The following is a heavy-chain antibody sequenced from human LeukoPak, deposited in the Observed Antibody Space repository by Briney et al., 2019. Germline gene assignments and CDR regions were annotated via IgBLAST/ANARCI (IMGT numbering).Heavy chain of an antibody. Sequence: ASVKASCKASGYTFTSYYMHWVRQAPGQGLEWMGVINPSGGSTSYAQKFQGRVTMTRDTSTSTVYMELSSLRSEDTAVYYCARGTGIAAAVTSLFQYWGQGTLVTVSS. J-gene: IGHJ1*01. D-gene: IGHD6-13*01. CDR1: GYTFTSYY. CDR2: INPSGGST. CDR3: ARGTGIAAAVTSLFQY. V-gene: IGHV1-46*01.